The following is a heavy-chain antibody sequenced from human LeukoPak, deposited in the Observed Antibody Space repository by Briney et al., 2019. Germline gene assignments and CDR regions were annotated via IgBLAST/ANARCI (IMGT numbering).Heavy chain of an antibody. CDR2: INSDGSST. Sequence: TGGSLRLSCAASGFTFSSYWMHWVRQAPGKGLVWVSRINSDGSSTRYADSVKGRFTISRDNAKNSLYLQMNSLRAEDTAVYYCARDRGKAAAADYWGQGTLVTVSS. V-gene: IGHV3-74*01. CDR1: GFTFSSYW. CDR3: ARDRGKAAAADY. D-gene: IGHD6-13*01. J-gene: IGHJ4*02.